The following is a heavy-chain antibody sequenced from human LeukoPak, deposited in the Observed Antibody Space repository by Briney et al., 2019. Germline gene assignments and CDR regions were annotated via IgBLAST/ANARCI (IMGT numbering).Heavy chain of an antibody. CDR3: ARENSGSYREFDY. D-gene: IGHD1-26*01. V-gene: IGHV4-4*07. J-gene: IGHJ4*02. CDR2: INPSGST. CDR1: GVTISSYY. Sequence: KASETLSLTCTVSGVTISSYYWTWIRQPAGKGLEWIGRINPSGSTNYNPSLKSRVTMSVDTSKNQFSLKLSSVTAADTAVYYCARENSGSYREFDYWGQGTLVTVSS.